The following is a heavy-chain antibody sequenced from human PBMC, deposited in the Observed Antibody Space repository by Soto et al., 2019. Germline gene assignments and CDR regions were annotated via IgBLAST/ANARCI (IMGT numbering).Heavy chain of an antibody. J-gene: IGHJ5*02. V-gene: IGHV1-8*01. CDR2: MNPYSGNT. Sequence: QVQLVQSGAEVKKPGASVKVSYKASGYTFTSYDIHWVRRATGQGPEWMGWMNPYSGNTVYAQKFQGRVTMTRNTSMSTAYMELSSLRSEDTAVYYCARTRFGAVAGTWGQGTLVTVSS. CDR1: GYTFTSYD. D-gene: IGHD6-19*01. CDR3: ARTRFGAVAGT.